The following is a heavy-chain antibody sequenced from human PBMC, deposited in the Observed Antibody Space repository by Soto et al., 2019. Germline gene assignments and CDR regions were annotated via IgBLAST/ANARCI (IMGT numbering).Heavy chain of an antibody. CDR2: INWNSANI. Sequence: EVQLLESGGGLVQPGRSLRLSCTGSGFKFDEYAMHWVRLIPGKGLEWVAGINWNSANIGYADSVKGRFTISRDNAKSSLYLEMNSLRPEDTALYYCTKALLGIVLLPGGSWGQGTLGTVSS. V-gene: IGHV3-9*01. J-gene: IGHJ4*02. CDR1: GFKFDEYA. CDR3: TKALLGIVLLPGGS. D-gene: IGHD3-10*01.